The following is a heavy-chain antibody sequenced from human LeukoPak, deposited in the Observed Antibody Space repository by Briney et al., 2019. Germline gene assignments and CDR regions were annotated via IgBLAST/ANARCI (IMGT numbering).Heavy chain of an antibody. V-gene: IGHV3-30*04. D-gene: IGHD1-26*01. Sequence: AGSLRLSCAASGFTFSSYAMHWVRQAPGQGLVWVAVISYDGSNKYYKDSVKGRFTISRDNSKNTLYLQMNSLRAEDTAVYYCAIVGVVGATTLDYWGEGTLVTVSS. CDR1: GFTFSSYA. CDR2: ISYDGSNK. J-gene: IGHJ4*02. CDR3: AIVGVVGATTLDY.